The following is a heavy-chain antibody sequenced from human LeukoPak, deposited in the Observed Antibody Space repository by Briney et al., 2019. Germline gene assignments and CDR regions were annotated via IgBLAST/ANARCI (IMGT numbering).Heavy chain of an antibody. CDR3: ARVGLVGHFDWLYNYYYMDV. CDR1: GGTFSSYA. D-gene: IGHD3-9*01. J-gene: IGHJ6*03. V-gene: IGHV1-69*04. CDR2: IIPILGIA. Sequence: SVKVSCKASGGTFSSYAISWVRQAPGQGLEWMGRIIPILGIANYAQKFQGRVTITADKSTSTAYMELSSLRSEDTAVYYCARVGLVGHFDWLYNYYYMDVWGKGTTVTVSS.